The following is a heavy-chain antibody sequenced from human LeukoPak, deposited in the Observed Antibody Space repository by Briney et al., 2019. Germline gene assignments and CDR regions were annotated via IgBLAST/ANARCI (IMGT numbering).Heavy chain of an antibody. Sequence: ASVKVSCKASGYTFTGYYMHWVRQAPGQGPEWIGWIYPNSGGTNYAQKFQGRVTMTRDTSISTAYMELSSLTSDDTAVYYCARDVSPGIDSWGQGTLVTVSS. J-gene: IGHJ4*02. CDR1: GYTFTGYY. CDR3: ARDVSPGIDS. V-gene: IGHV1-2*02. D-gene: IGHD1-14*01. CDR2: IYPNSGGT.